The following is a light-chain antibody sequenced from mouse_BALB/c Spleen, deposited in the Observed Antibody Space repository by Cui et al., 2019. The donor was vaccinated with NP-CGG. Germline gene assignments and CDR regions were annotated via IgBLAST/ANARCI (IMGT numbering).Light chain of an antibody. V-gene: IGLV1*01. CDR3: ALWYSNHWV. CDR1: TGAVTTSNY. CDR2: GTN. Sequence: QAVVTQEYALTTSPGETVTLTCRSSTGAVTTSNYANWVQEKPEHLFTGLIGGTNNRVPGVPARFSGSLIGDKAALTITGAQTEDETIYFCALWYSNHWVFGGGTKLTVL. J-gene: IGLJ1*01.